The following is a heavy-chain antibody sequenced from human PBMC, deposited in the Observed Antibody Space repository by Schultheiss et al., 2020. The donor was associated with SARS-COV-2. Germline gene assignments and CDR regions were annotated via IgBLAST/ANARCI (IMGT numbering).Heavy chain of an antibody. J-gene: IGHJ4*02. Sequence: GGSLRLSCKGSGYSFTNYWIGWVRQMPGKGLELMGIIYPGDSDTRYSPSFQGQVTISADKSISTAFLQWSSLKASDTAIYYCTRHYPTLDKGYYFDFWGQGALVTVSS. CDR2: IYPGDSDT. CDR3: TRHYPTLDKGYYFDF. V-gene: IGHV5-51*01. CDR1: GYSFTNYW. D-gene: IGHD2-2*03.